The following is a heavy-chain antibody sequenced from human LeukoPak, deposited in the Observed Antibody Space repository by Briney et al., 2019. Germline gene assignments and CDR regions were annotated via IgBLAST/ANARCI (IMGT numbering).Heavy chain of an antibody. V-gene: IGHV4-4*02. Sequence: PSETLSLTCAVSGGSISSSNWWSWVRQPPGKGLEWIGEIYHSGSTNYNPSLKSRVTISVDTSKNQFSLKLSSVTAADTAVYYCARVRGSGSSNWFDPWGQGTLVTVSS. D-gene: IGHD3-10*01. J-gene: IGHJ5*02. CDR2: IYHSGST. CDR1: GGSISSSNW. CDR3: ARVRGSGSSNWFDP.